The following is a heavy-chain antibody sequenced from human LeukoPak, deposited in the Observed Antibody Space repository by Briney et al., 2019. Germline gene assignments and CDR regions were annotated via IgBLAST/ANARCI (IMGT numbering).Heavy chain of an antibody. V-gene: IGHV4-59*01. Sequence: PSETLSLTCTVSGGSISSYYWSWIRQPPGKGLEWIGYIYYSGSTNYNPSLKSRVTISVDTSKNQFSLKLSSVTAADTAVYYCARAGRDGYNRGGWFDPWGQGTLVTVSS. D-gene: IGHD5-24*01. CDR3: ARAGRDGYNRGGWFDP. CDR2: IYYSGST. J-gene: IGHJ5*02. CDR1: GGSISSYY.